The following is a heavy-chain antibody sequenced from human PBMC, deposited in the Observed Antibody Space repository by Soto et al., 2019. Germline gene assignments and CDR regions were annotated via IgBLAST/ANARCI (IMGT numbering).Heavy chain of an antibody. V-gene: IGHV3-53*01. D-gene: IGHD1-1*01. CDR1: GLTVSGKKY. CDR3: ATWHEREHAYDV. J-gene: IGHJ3*01. CDR2: LYDVDGS. Sequence: DVQLVESGGGLMQPGESLRLYCAASGLTVSGKKYVAWVRQAPGKGLEWVSALYDVDGSFYADSVKGRFTTSSDSSKTTVYLQMNGLRPDDTDVYYCATWHEREHAYDVWGQGTTVTVSS.